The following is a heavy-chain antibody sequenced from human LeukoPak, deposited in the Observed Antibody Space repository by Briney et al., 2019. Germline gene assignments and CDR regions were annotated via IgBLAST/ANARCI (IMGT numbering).Heavy chain of an antibody. D-gene: IGHD6-19*01. Sequence: PGGSLRLSCAASGFTFSSYAMSWVRQAPGKGLEWVSAISGSGGSTYYADSVKGRFTISRDNSKNTLYLQMNSLRAEDTAVYYCAKSSGYSSGWSLDYFDCWGQGTLVTVSS. J-gene: IGHJ4*02. CDR3: AKSSGYSSGWSLDYFDC. V-gene: IGHV3-23*01. CDR2: ISGSGGST. CDR1: GFTFSSYA.